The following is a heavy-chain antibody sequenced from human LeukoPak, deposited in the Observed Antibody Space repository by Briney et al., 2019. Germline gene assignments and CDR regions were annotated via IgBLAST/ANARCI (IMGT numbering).Heavy chain of an antibody. CDR1: GFTFSIYS. V-gene: IGHV3-48*02. J-gene: IGHJ4*02. CDR2: ISGSGRTI. D-gene: IGHD4-17*01. CDR3: VGLNYGDPRGADY. Sequence: GGSLRLSCAASGFTFSIYSMNWVRQAPGKGLEWVSYISGSGRTIYYADSVKGRLTISRDNSKNALYLQMNSLRDEDTAVYYCVGLNYGDPRGADYWGQGTLVTVSS.